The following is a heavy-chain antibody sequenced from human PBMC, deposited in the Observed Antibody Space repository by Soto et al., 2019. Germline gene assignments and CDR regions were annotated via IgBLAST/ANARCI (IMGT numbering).Heavy chain of an antibody. J-gene: IGHJ6*02. V-gene: IGHV1-69*13. CDR3: ARGPDTAMVSGNYYYGMDV. CDR2: IIPIFGTA. Sequence: SVKVSCKASGGTFSSYAISWVRQAPGQGLEWMGGIIPIFGTANYAQKFQGRVTITADESTSTAYMELSSLRSEDTAVYYCARGPDTAMVSGNYYYGMDVWGQGTTVTVSS. CDR1: GGTFSSYA. D-gene: IGHD5-18*01.